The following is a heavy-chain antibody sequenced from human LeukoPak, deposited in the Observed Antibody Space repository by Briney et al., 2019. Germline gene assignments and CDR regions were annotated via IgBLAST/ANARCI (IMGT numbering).Heavy chain of an antibody. CDR3: ARELGSRSGWYSQDAFDI. V-gene: IGHV1-2*02. CDR2: INPNSDGT. CDR1: GYTFTGYY. Sequence: ASVKVSCKASGYTFTGYYMHWVRQAPGQGLEWMGWINPNSDGTNYAQKFQGRVTMTRDTSISTAYMELSRLRSDDTAVYYCARELGSRSGWYSQDAFDIWGQGTMVTVSS. J-gene: IGHJ3*02. D-gene: IGHD6-19*01.